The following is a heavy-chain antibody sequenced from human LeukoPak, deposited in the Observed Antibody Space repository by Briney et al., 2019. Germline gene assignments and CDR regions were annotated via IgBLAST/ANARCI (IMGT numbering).Heavy chain of an antibody. CDR2: FDLEDGET. D-gene: IGHD3-22*01. CDR3: ATAQSGSYQRDDAFTI. Sequence: ASVNVCFKVSGYSFTELSMHWVRLAPGKGLEWMGGFDLEDGETIYAQKFQGRVTMTEDTSTDTAYMQLSSLTSEATAVSYCATAQSGSYQRDDAFTISGQGTMLTVPS. J-gene: IGHJ3*02. V-gene: IGHV1-24*01. CDR1: GYSFTELS.